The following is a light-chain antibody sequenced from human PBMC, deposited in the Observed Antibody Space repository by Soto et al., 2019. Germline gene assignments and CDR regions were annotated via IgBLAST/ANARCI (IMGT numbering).Light chain of an antibody. V-gene: IGLV1-40*01. CDR3: QSYDSRLSAYV. Sequence: QSVLTQPPSVSGAPGQRVTISCTGRNSNTEAGYDVHWYLQLPGTAPKLLVYTNNKRPSGVPDRFSGSKSGTSASLAITGLQAEDEADYYCQSYDSRLSAYVFGTGTKVTGL. CDR2: TNN. CDR1: NSNTEAGYD. J-gene: IGLJ1*01.